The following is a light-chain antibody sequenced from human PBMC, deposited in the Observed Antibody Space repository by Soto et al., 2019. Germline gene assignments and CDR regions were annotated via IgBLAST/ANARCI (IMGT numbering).Light chain of an antibody. Sequence: DIVVTQSPLSLPVTPGEPASISCRSSPRLLLSNGYNYLDWYLQKPGQSPQLLIYLGSNRASWVPDRFSGSGSGTDFALKISRGEAEDVGLYYCMQALQAPLTFGQGTKVEI. CDR1: PRLLLSNGYNY. CDR2: LGS. CDR3: MQALQAPLT. V-gene: IGKV2-28*01. J-gene: IGKJ1*01.